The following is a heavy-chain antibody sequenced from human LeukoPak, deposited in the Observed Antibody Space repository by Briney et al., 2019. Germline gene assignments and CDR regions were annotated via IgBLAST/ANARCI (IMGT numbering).Heavy chain of an antibody. CDR3: DGSSNDYYFDY. J-gene: IGHJ4*02. V-gene: IGHV4-39*01. D-gene: IGHD1-1*01. Sequence: PSETLSLTCTVSGGSISSSSYYWGWIRQPPGKGLEWIGSIYYSGSTYYNPSLKSRVTISVDTSKNQFSLKLSSVTAADTAVYYCDGSSNDYYFDYWGQGTLVTVSS. CDR1: GGSISSSSYY. CDR2: IYYSGST.